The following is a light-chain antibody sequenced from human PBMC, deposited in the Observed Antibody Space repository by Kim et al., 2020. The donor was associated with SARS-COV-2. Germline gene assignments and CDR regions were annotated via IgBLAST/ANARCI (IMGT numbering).Light chain of an antibody. CDR1: KWGEKY. CDR3: QTWDSITVV. CDR2: QDT. J-gene: IGLJ2*01. Sequence: VSPGQTASITCSGDKWGEKYACWYQQKPGQSPVLVIYQDTKRPSGIPERFSGSNSGNTATLTISGTQAMDEADYYCQTWDSITVVLGGGTQLTVL. V-gene: IGLV3-1*01.